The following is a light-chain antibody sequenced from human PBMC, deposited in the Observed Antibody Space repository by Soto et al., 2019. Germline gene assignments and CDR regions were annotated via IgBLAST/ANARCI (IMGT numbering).Light chain of an antibody. V-gene: IGKV3-20*01. CDR3: QNQDT. J-gene: IGKJ2*01. CDR1: RSVTSNY. Sequence: LVLTQSPGTLSLSPGERATLSCRASRSVTSNYLAWYQQRPGQGPRLLIYGASNKATGIPDRFSGSGSGTDFTLTVSRLEPEDFAVYYCQNQDTFGQWTKLEIK. CDR2: GAS.